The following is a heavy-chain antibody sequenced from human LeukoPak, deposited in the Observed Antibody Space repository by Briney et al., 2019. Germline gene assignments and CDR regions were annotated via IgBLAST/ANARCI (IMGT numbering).Heavy chain of an antibody. CDR2: ISYDGSNK. CDR1: GFTFSSYG. V-gene: IGHV3-30*03. Sequence: GGSLRLSCAASGFTFSSYGMHWVRQAPGRGLEWVAVISYDGSNKYYADSVKGRFTISRDNSKETLYLQMNSLRVEDTAVYYCARAGRLDFDILTAYYMNDYWGQGTLVTVSS. CDR3: ARAGRLDFDILTAYYMNDY. D-gene: IGHD3-9*01. J-gene: IGHJ4*02.